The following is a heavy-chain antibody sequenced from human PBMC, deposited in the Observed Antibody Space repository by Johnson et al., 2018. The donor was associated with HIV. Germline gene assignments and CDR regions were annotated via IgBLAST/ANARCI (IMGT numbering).Heavy chain of an antibody. Sequence: QVQLVESGVGVVQPGRSLRLSCAASGFTFSDYYMSWIRQAPGKGLEWVSYISSSGSTIYYADSVKGRFTISRDNAKNSLYLQMNSLRAEDTAVYYCAREFGQQRGTVGAFDIWGQGTMVTVSS. J-gene: IGHJ3*02. D-gene: IGHD6-13*01. CDR1: GFTFSDYY. V-gene: IGHV3-11*04. CDR2: ISSSGSTI. CDR3: AREFGQQRGTVGAFDI.